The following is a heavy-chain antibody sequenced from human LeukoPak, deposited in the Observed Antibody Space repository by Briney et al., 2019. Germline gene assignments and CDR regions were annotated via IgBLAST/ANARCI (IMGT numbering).Heavy chain of an antibody. CDR3: AKAFREFGTSSSYSSFDT. CDR2: VSYTRVAT. CDR1: GFTFSSFA. D-gene: IGHD5-18*01. V-gene: IGHV3-23*01. Sequence: WGSLRLSCAASGFTFSSFALSWVRQAPGKGLEWVSGVSYTRVATYYADSVKGRFTISRDDSQDILYLQMNGLRAEDTAVYFCAKAFREFGTSSSYSSFDTWGQGTMVTVSS. J-gene: IGHJ3*02.